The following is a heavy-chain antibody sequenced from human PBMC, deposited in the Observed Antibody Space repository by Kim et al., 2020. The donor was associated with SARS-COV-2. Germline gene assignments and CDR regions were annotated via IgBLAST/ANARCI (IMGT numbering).Heavy chain of an antibody. CDR3: AREHNWNYGLNYYYGMDV. J-gene: IGHJ6*02. CDR2: ISSSGSTI. D-gene: IGHD1-7*01. V-gene: IGHV3-48*03. CDR1: GFTFSSYE. Sequence: GGSLRLSCAASGFTFSSYEMNWVRQAPGKGLEWVSYISSSGSTIYYADSVKGRFTISRDNAKNSLYLQMNSLRAEDTAVYYCAREHNWNYGLNYYYGMDVWGQGTTVTVSS.